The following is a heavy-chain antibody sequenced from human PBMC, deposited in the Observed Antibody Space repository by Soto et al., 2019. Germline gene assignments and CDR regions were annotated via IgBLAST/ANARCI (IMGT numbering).Heavy chain of an antibody. J-gene: IGHJ5*01. CDR2: IYPGDSDT. Sequence: EVQLVQFGAEVKKPGESLKISCEGSGYGFTSYWIGWVRQMPGKGLEWMGIIYPGDSDTIYSPSFQGQVTISVDKSITTAYLRWSSLKASDTAMYYCARDYGGNSLFDSWGQGTLVTVSS. D-gene: IGHD4-17*01. CDR1: GYGFTSYW. CDR3: ARDYGGNSLFDS. V-gene: IGHV5-51*01.